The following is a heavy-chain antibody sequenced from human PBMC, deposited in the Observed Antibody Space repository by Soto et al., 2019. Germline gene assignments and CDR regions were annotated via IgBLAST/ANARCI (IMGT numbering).Heavy chain of an antibody. Sequence: GGSLRLSCAASGFTFSNAWMSWVRRAPGKGLEWVGRIKSKTDGGTTDYAAPVKGRFTISRDDSKNTLYLQMNSLKTEDTAVYYCTTYCSGGSCYSLGAGHDAFDIWGQGTMVTVSS. D-gene: IGHD2-15*01. CDR3: TTYCSGGSCYSLGAGHDAFDI. V-gene: IGHV3-15*01. CDR2: IKSKTDGGTT. J-gene: IGHJ3*02. CDR1: GFTFSNAW.